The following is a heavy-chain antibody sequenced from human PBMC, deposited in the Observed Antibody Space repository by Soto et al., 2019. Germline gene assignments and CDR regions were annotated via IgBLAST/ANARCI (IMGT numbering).Heavy chain of an antibody. J-gene: IGHJ4*02. CDR1: GFTVSSSS. Sequence: GGSLRLSCAASGFTVSSSSMHWIRQAPGKGLEWVAVMSQDGIDKYYADSVTGRFTISRDYRKNTVYLQMNNLKPDDTALYYCARDVRAMVYATFDLWGRGTLVTVSS. CDR2: MSQDGIDK. D-gene: IGHD2-8*01. V-gene: IGHV3-30-3*01. CDR3: ARDVRAMVYATFDL.